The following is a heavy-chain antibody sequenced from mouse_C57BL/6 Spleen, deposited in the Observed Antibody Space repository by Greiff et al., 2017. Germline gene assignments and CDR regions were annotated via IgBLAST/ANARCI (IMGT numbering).Heavy chain of an antibody. CDR1: GFTFSDYY. D-gene: IGHD2-4*01. Sequence: EVQVVESGGGLVQPGGSLKLSCAASGFTFSDYYMYWVRQTPEKRLEWVAYISNGGGSTYYPDTVKGRFTISRDNAKNTLYLQMSRLKSEDTAMYYCARRYDYDAAYWGQGTLVTVSA. CDR2: ISNGGGST. J-gene: IGHJ3*01. CDR3: ARRYDYDAAY. V-gene: IGHV5-12*01.